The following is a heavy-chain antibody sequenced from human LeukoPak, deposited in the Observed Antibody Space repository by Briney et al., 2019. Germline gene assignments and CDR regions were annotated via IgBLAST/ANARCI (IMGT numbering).Heavy chain of an antibody. Sequence: ASVKVSCKASGYTFTSYGISWVRQAPGQGLEWMGWISAYNGNTNYAQKLKGRVTMTTDTSTSTAYMELRSLRSDDTAVYYCARGYYYDSSGYTPFDYWGQGTLVTVSS. CDR3: ARGYYYDSSGYTPFDY. V-gene: IGHV1-18*01. CDR2: ISAYNGNT. CDR1: GYTFTSYG. J-gene: IGHJ4*02. D-gene: IGHD3-22*01.